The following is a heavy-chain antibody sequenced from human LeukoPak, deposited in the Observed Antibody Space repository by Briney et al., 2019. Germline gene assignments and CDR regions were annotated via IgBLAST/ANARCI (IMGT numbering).Heavy chain of an antibody. D-gene: IGHD3-10*02. CDR1: GGSISSYY. V-gene: IGHV4-59*08. CDR3: ARLSGLTTFDY. J-gene: IGHJ4*02. CDR2: IYYSGST. Sequence: PSETLSLTCTVAGGSISSYYWSWIRQPPGKGLEWIGYIYYSGSTNYNPSLKSRVTISVDTSKNQFSLKLSSVTAADTAVYYCARLSGLTTFDYWGQGTLVTVSS.